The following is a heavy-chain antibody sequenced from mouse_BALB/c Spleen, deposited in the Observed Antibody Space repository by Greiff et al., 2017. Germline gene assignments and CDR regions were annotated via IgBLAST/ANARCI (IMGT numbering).Heavy chain of an antibody. CDR3: LTGTGFAY. CDR2: INPSNGRT. V-gene: IGHV1S81*02. J-gene: IGHJ3*01. D-gene: IGHD4-1*01. Sequence: QVQLQQSGAELVKPGASVKLSCKASGYTFTSYWMHWVKQRPGQGLEWIGEINPSNGRTNYNEKFKSKATLTVDKSSSTAYMQLSSLTSEDSAVYYCLTGTGFAYWGQGTLVTVSA. CDR1: GYTFTSYW.